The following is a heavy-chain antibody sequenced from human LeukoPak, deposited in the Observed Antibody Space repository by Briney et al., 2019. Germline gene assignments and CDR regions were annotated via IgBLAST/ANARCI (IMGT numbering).Heavy chain of an antibody. Sequence: GSLRLSCAASGFTFSSYGMHWVRQAPGKGLEWVAFIRYDGSNKYYADSVKGRFTISRDNAKNSLYLQMNSLRAEDTAVYYCARDRYSGSYPIDYWGQGTLVTVSS. CDR3: ARDRYSGSYPIDY. CDR1: GFTFSSYG. D-gene: IGHD1-26*01. V-gene: IGHV3-30*02. CDR2: IRYDGSNK. J-gene: IGHJ4*02.